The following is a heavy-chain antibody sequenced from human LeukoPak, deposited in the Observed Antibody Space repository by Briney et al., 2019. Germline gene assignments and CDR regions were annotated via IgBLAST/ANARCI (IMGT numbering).Heavy chain of an antibody. CDR3: AKDQAVAGTSYYYGMDV. J-gene: IGHJ6*02. D-gene: IGHD6-19*01. CDR1: GFTLSSYG. Sequence: PGGSLRLSCAASGFTLSSYGMHWVRQAPGKGLEWVAVISYDGSNKYYADSVKGRFTISRDNSKNTLYLQMNSLRAEDTAVYYCAKDQAVAGTSYYYGMDVWGQGTTVTVSS. V-gene: IGHV3-30*18. CDR2: ISYDGSNK.